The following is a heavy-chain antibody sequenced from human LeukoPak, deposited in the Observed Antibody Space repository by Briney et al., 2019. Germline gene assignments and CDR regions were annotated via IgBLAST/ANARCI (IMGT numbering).Heavy chain of an antibody. V-gene: IGHV3-7*01. CDR2: IKQDGSEK. CDR3: ARDRSGSGCSGGSCYSIDY. Sequence: GGSLRLSCAAPGFTFSSYWMSWVRQAPGKGLEWVANIKQDGSEKYYVDSVKGRFTISRDNAKNSLYLQMNSLRAEDTAVYYCARDRSGSGCSGGSCYSIDYWGQGTLVTVSS. J-gene: IGHJ4*02. D-gene: IGHD2-15*01. CDR1: GFTFSSYW.